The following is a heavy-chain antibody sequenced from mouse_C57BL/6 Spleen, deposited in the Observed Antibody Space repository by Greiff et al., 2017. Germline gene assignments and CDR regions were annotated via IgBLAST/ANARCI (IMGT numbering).Heavy chain of an antibody. D-gene: IGHD2-4*01. J-gene: IGHJ2*01. CDR2: INPSSGYT. V-gene: IGHV1-4*01. CDR1: DYTFTSYT. Sequence: QVQLQQSGADLARPGASVKMSCKASDYTFTSYTMHWVKKRPGQGLEWIGYINPSSGYTTYKQKFKDKATLTADKSSSTAYMQLSSLTSEDSAVYYCGRADGDDDGFDYWGQGTTLTVSS. CDR3: GRADGDDDGFDY.